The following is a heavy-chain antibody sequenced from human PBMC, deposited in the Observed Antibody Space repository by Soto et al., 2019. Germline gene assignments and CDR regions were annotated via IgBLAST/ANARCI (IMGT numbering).Heavy chain of an antibody. CDR2: INPNSGGT. V-gene: IGHV1-2*02. Sequence: ASVKVSCKASGYTFTGYYMHWVRQAPGQGLEWMGWINPNSGGTTYAQKFQGRVTMTRDTSISTAYMELSRLRSDDTAVYYCARLPITMTRGERSNYVMDVWGQGTTVTVSS. CDR3: ARLPITMTRGERSNYVMDV. J-gene: IGHJ6*02. D-gene: IGHD3-10*01. CDR1: GYTFTGYY.